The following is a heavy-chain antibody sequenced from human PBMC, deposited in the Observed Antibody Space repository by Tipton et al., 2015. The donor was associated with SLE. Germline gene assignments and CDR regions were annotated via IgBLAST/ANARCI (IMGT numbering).Heavy chain of an antibody. V-gene: IGHV4-59*01. J-gene: IGHJ6*02. CDR2: IYYSGST. D-gene: IGHD3-22*01. CDR3: ARGSSHYDSNRGMDV. Sequence: LRLSCAASGFTFSSYAMTWVRQAPGKGLEWIGYIYYSGSTNYNPSLKSRVTISVDTSKNQFSLKLSSVTAADTAVYYCARGSSHYDSNRGMDVWGQGTTVTVSS. CDR1: GFTFSSYA.